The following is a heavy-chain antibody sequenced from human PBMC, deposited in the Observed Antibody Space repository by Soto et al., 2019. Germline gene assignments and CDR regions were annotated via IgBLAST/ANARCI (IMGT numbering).Heavy chain of an antibody. CDR1: GFTFSSYW. V-gene: IGHV3-7*01. CDR2: IKQDGSEK. J-gene: IGHJ4*02. CDR3: ARGPPLLWFGELPQKYYFDY. D-gene: IGHD3-10*01. Sequence: GGSLRLSCAASGFTFSSYWMSWVRQAPGKGLEWVANIKQDGSEKYYVDSVKGRFTISRDNAKNSLYLQMNSLRAEDTAVYYCARGPPLLWFGELPQKYYFDYWGQGTLVTVSS.